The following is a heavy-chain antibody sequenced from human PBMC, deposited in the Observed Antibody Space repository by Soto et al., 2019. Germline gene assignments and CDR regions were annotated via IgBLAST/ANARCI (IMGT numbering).Heavy chain of an antibody. Sequence: PSETLSLTCAVYGGSFSGYYWSWIRQPPGKGLEWIGEINHSGSTNYNPSLKSRVTISVDTSKNQFSLKLSSVTAADTAVYYCARGREYSSSSWGVRYYYGIDVWGQGTTVTVSS. J-gene: IGHJ6*02. D-gene: IGHD6-6*01. V-gene: IGHV4-34*01. CDR1: GGSFSGYY. CDR2: INHSGST. CDR3: ARGREYSSSSWGVRYYYGIDV.